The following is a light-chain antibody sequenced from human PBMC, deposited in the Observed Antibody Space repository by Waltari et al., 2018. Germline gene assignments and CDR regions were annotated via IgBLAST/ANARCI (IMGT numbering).Light chain of an antibody. V-gene: IGLV1-51*02. CDR2: GND. Sequence: QSVLTQPPSVSAAPGQKVTISCSGSTSNIGNNYASWYQQFPGAAPKVLIYGNDKRTTGIPDRFSGSKSGTSATLEITGLQTGDEADYYCGTWDNTLSAVFGGGTKVTVL. J-gene: IGLJ2*01. CDR3: GTWDNTLSAV. CDR1: TSNIGNNY.